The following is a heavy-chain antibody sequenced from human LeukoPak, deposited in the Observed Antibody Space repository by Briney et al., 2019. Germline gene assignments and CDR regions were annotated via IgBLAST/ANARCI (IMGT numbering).Heavy chain of an antibody. V-gene: IGHV4-59*01. CDR1: GGSISSYY. CDR2: IYYSGST. CDR3: ARDGVAYGASWWFEP. D-gene: IGHD4/OR15-4a*01. Sequence: SETLSLTCTVSGGSISSYYWSWIRQPPGKGLEWIGYIYYSGSTNYNPSLKSRVTISVDTSKNQFSLKLSSVTAADTAVYYCARDGVAYGASWWFEPWGEGTLVTVSS. J-gene: IGHJ5*02.